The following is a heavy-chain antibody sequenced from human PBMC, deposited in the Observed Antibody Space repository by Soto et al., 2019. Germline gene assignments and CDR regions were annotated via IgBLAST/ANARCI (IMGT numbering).Heavy chain of an antibody. D-gene: IGHD3-22*01. Sequence: GGSLRLSCAASGFTFSSYGMHWVRQAPGKGLEWVAVIWYDGSNKYYADSVKGRFTISRDNSKNTLYLQMNSLRAEDTAVYYCARDLYYYDSSGSPLDYWGQGTLVTVSS. J-gene: IGHJ4*02. CDR2: IWYDGSNK. CDR1: GFTFSSYG. CDR3: ARDLYYYDSSGSPLDY. V-gene: IGHV3-33*01.